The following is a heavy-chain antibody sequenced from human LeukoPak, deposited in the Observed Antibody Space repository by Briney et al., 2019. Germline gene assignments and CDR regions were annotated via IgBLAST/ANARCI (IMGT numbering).Heavy chain of an antibody. J-gene: IGHJ4*02. CDR3: AREAVTRNYFDY. V-gene: IGHV3-53*01. CDR2: IYSGGST. Sequence: TGGSLRLSCAASGFTFSNYYMHWVRQAPGKGLEWVSVIYSGGSTYYADSVKGRFTISRDNSKNTLFLQMNSLRAEDTAVYYCAREAVTRNYFDYWGQGTLVTVSS. D-gene: IGHD4-17*01. CDR1: GFTFSNYY.